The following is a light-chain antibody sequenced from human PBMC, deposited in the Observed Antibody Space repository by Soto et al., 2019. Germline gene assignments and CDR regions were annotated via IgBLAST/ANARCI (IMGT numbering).Light chain of an antibody. V-gene: IGKV1-5*03. Sequence: DIHMTQSPSTLSASVGDRFTITCRASQSISSWLAWYQQKPGKAPKLLIYKASSLESGVPSRCRGSGSGTEFTLTISSLQPDDFETYYCQQYNSYSRTFGQGTKVDIK. CDR3: QQYNSYSRT. CDR1: QSISSW. J-gene: IGKJ1*01. CDR2: KAS.